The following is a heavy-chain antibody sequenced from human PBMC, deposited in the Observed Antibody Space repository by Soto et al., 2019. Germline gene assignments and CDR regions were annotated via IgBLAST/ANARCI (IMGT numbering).Heavy chain of an antibody. Sequence: SETLSLTCTVSGGSISSDDYYWSWDRQAPGRGLEWIGYIHSSGSIYYNPSLKSRATMSIDTAGNQFSLKVSSVTVADTAVYYCARDLDGLHDDTSGPFPRPGWGQGTLVTVSS. V-gene: IGHV4-30-4*01. D-gene: IGHD3-22*01. J-gene: IGHJ1*01. CDR3: ARDLDGLHDDTSGPFPRPG. CDR2: IHSSGSI. CDR1: GGSISSDDYY.